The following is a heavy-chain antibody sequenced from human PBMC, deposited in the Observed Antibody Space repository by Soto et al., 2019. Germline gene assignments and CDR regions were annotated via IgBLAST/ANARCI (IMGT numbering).Heavy chain of an antibody. CDR3: ARDPMTGYLQFDY. D-gene: IGHD3-9*01. V-gene: IGHV1-18*01. CDR2: ISAYNGNT. J-gene: IGHJ4*02. CDR1: GYTFTSYG. Sequence: QVQLVQSGAEVKNPGASVKVSCKASGYTFTSYGIIWVRQAPGQGPEWIGWISAYNGNTNYAQKFQGRVTMATDTSTSTAYMELRSLRSDDTAVYYCARDPMTGYLQFDYWGQGTRVTVSS.